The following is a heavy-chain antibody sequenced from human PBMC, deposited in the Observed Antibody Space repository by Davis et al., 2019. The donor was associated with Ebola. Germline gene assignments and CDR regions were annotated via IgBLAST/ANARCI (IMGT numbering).Heavy chain of an antibody. J-gene: IGHJ5*02. CDR3: AKSVVLGREWFDP. D-gene: IGHD2-8*01. CDR1: GFTFSSYW. CDR2: ISGSGGST. V-gene: IGHV3-23*01. Sequence: GESLKISCAASGFTFSSYWMSWVRQAPGKGLEWVSAISGSGGSTYYADSVKGRFTISRDNSKNTLYLQMNSLRAEDTAVYYCAKSVVLGREWFDPWGQGTLVTVSS.